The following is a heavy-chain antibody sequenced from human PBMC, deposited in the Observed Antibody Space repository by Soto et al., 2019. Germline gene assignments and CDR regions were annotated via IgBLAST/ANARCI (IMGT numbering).Heavy chain of an antibody. CDR1: GGSVSSGSYY. CDR3: ASERIRSGYSQYCGMDV. J-gene: IGHJ6*02. D-gene: IGHD3-3*01. Sequence: PSETLSLTCIVSGGSVSSGSYYWSWIRQPPGKGLEWIGYIHSSGSTNYNPSLKSRVTISVDTSKNQFSLKLSSVTAADTAVYYCASERIRSGYSQYCGMDVWGQGTKVTVYS. V-gene: IGHV4-61*01. CDR2: IHSSGST.